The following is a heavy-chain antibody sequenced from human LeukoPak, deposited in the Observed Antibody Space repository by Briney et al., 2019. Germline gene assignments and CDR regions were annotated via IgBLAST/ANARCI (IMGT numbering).Heavy chain of an antibody. V-gene: IGHV3-74*01. Sequence: GGSLRLSCAASGFTFSSSAMSWVRQAPGKGLVWVSRINTDGSYTSYADSVKGRFTISRDNAQNTLFLQMTSLRVEDTAVYYCAKDMTGPDDSWGPGTLVTVSS. D-gene: IGHD3-16*01. J-gene: IGHJ4*02. CDR3: AKDMTGPDDS. CDR2: INTDGSYT. CDR1: GFTFSSSA.